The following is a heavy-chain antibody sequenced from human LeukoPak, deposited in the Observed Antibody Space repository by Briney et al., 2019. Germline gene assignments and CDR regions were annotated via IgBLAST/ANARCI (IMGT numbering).Heavy chain of an antibody. CDR1: GYSFTSNW. CDR2: IYPGDSDT. V-gene: IGHV5-51*01. J-gene: IGHJ3*01. Sequence: GESLKISCKGSGYSFTSNWIGWVRQMPGKGLEWMGIIYPGDSDTRYSPSFQGQVTISADKSVSTAYLQWSSLKASDTAMYFCARPNITSYYDSRGYDAFDVWGQGTIVTVSS. CDR3: ARPNITSYYDSRGYDAFDV. D-gene: IGHD3-22*01.